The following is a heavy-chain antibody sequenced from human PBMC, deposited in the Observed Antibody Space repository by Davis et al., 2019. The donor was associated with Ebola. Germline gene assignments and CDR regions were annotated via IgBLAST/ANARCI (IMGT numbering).Heavy chain of an antibody. V-gene: IGHV3-64*01. CDR1: GFTFSAYP. J-gene: IGHJ4*02. Sequence: GESLKISCAAPGFTFSAYPMHWVRQAPGKGLEYVAAISTDGGGTYYANSVKGRFTISRDNAQTSLSLQMNSLRVDDTAIYYCVRDAGWQRLDNWGQGTLVTVSS. CDR3: VRDAGWQRLDN. D-gene: IGHD2-15*01. CDR2: ISTDGGGT.